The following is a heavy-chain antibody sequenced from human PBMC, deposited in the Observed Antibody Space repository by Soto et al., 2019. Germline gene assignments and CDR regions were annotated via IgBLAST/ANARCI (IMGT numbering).Heavy chain of an antibody. V-gene: IGHV5-51*01. J-gene: IGHJ4*02. D-gene: IGHD5-18*01. CDR3: ARPGAPKDTVLYDF. CDR1: GYSFTNYW. Sequence: GESLKISCKASGYSFTNYWIGWVCQKPGKGLEWMGVIYPGDSETTYSPSFEGQVIISVDRSRGTAFLEWSSLKASDTAMYYCARPGAPKDTVLYDFWGQGTQVTVSS. CDR2: IYPGDSET.